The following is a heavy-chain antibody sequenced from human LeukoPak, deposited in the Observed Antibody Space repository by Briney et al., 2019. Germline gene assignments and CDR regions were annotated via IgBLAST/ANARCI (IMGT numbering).Heavy chain of an antibody. D-gene: IGHD3-22*01. CDR1: GYTFTSYG. Sequence: GASMXXSCKASGYTFTSYGISWVRQAPGQGREWMGWISAYNGNANYAQNLQGRITITTDTSTSTAYMELTSLRSDDTAVYYCARDYYYDSSGYVDYWGQGTLVTVSS. CDR3: ARDYYYDSSGYVDY. CDR2: ISAYNGNA. V-gene: IGHV1-18*01. J-gene: IGHJ4*02.